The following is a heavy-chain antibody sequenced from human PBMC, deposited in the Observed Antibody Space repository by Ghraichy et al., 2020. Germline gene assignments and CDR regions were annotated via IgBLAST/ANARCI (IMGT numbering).Heavy chain of an antibody. J-gene: IGHJ6*02. CDR3: ARDVKLTGNLYYYYGMDV. CDR2: ISYDGINE. Sequence: GESLNISCAASGFTFSTYAMHWVRQPPGKGLEWVAVISYDGINEYYADSVKGRFTISRDNSKNTLYLQMNSLTAEDTAVYYCARDVKLTGNLYYYYGMDVWGRGTTVTVSS. D-gene: IGHD3-16*02. CDR1: GFTFSTYA. V-gene: IGHV3-30*04.